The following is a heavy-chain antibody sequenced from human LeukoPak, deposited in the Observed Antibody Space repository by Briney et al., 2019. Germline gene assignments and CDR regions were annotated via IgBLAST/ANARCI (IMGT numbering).Heavy chain of an antibody. D-gene: IGHD2-15*01. J-gene: IGHJ5*02. V-gene: IGHV1-2*06. CDR1: GYTFTGCY. CDR3: ARDLRYCSGGSCYDTNWFDP. Sequence: ASVKVSCKASGYTFTGCYMHWVRQAPGQGLEWMGRINPNSGGTNYAQKFQGRVTMTRDTSISTAYMELSRLRSDDTAVYYCARDLRYCSGGSCYDTNWFDPWGQGTLVTVSS. CDR2: INPNSGGT.